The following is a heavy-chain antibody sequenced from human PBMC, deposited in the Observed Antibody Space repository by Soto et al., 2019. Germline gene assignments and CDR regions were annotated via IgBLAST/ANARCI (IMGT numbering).Heavy chain of an antibody. V-gene: IGHV3-30*03. D-gene: IGHD2-15*01. CDR2: ISRDGGTK. CDR3: TWWVASGY. J-gene: IGHJ4*02. CDR1: GFTVSTYG. Sequence: QVQLVESGGGVVQPGRSLRLSCAVSGFTVSTYGMHWVRQAPGKGLEWVAVISRDGGTKYYADSVKGRFTISRENSRNTLFLEMNSLRGDDMAVYYCTWWVASGYWGQGTLVTVSS.